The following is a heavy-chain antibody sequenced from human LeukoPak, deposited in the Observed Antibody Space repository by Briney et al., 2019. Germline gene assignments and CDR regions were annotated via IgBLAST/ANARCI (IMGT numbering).Heavy chain of an antibody. J-gene: IGHJ3*02. CDR2: IYYSGST. CDR1: GGSISSSSYY. Sequence: PSETLSLTCTVSGGSISSSSYYWGWIRQPPGKGLEWIGSIYYSGSTYYNPSLKSRVTISVDTSKNQFSLKLSSVTAADTAVYYCAKDGHGAFDIWGQGTMVTVSS. V-gene: IGHV4-39*02. CDR3: AKDGHGAFDI.